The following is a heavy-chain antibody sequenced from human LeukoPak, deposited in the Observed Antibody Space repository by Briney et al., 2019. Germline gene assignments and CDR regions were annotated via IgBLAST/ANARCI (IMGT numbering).Heavy chain of an antibody. CDR1: GYTFTSYD. V-gene: IGHV1-8*01. CDR2: MNPNSGNT. J-gene: IGHJ6*03. CDR3: ARGLENYYYYYYMDV. Sequence: ASVKVSCKASGYTFTSYDINWVRQATGQGLEWMGWMNPNSGNTGYAQKFQGRVTMTRNTSISTAYMELSSLRSEDTAVYYCARGLENYYYYYYMDVWGKGTTVTVYS.